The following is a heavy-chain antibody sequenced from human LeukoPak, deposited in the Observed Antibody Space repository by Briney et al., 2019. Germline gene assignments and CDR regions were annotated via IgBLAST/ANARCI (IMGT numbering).Heavy chain of an antibody. D-gene: IGHD6-6*01. Sequence: SVKVSCKASGGTFSSYAISWVRQAPGQGLEWMGGIIPIFGTANYAQKFQGRVTITADKSTSTAYMELSSLRSEDTAVYYCASSIAARPNCFDYWGQGTLVTVSS. J-gene: IGHJ4*02. CDR1: GGTFSSYA. CDR3: ASSIAARPNCFDY. CDR2: IIPIFGTA. V-gene: IGHV1-69*06.